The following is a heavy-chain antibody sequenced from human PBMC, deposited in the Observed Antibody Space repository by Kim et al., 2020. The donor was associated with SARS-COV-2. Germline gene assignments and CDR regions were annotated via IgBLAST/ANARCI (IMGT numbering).Heavy chain of an antibody. J-gene: IGHJ4*02. CDR2: GET. D-gene: IGHD1-26*01. Sequence: GETTYAQKFQGRVTMTEDTSTDTAYMELSSLRSEDTAVYYCATLSGNFDYWGQGTLVTVSS. CDR3: ATLSGNFDY. V-gene: IGHV1-24*01.